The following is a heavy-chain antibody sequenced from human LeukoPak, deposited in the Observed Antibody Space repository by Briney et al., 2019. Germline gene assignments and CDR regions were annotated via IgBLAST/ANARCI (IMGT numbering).Heavy chain of an antibody. CDR1: GFTFSSYA. D-gene: IGHD1-14*01. J-gene: IGHJ4*02. CDR2: ISGSGGTT. CDR3: AKESPEFDY. Sequence: GGSLRLSCAASGFTFSSYAMTWVRQAPGKGLEWVSVISGSGGTTHYADSVKGRFTISRDNSKNTLFLQMNSLRAEDTAVYYCAKESPEFDYWGQGTLVTVSS. V-gene: IGHV3-23*01.